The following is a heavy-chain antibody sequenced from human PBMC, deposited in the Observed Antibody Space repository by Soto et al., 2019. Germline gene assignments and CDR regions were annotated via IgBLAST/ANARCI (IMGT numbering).Heavy chain of an antibody. J-gene: IGHJ6*02. Sequence: SETLSLTCVVSGGSIRSTNWWAWVRQTPGKGLEWIGEVYHNGTSNYNPSLKGRATISVDRSKDQVSLRLNSVIDADTAVYYCARDLDRYCSVTSCHAMAVWGQGTRVTVSS. D-gene: IGHD2-15*01. CDR3: ARDLDRYCSVTSCHAMAV. CDR1: GGSIRSTNW. CDR2: VYHNGTS. V-gene: IGHV4-4*02.